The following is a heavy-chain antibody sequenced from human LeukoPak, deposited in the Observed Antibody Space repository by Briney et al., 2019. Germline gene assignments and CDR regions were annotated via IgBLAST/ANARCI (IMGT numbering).Heavy chain of an antibody. CDR3: ARGDNRLASPTSYVSGSFDY. V-gene: IGHV4-39*07. J-gene: IGHJ4*02. D-gene: IGHD3-10*01. CDR1: GGSISSSSYY. CDR2: IYYSGST. Sequence: SETLSLTCTVSGGSISSSSYYWGWIRQPPGKGLEWIGSIYYSGSTYYNPSLKSRVTISVDTSKNQFSLKLSSVTAADTAVYYCARGDNRLASPTSYVSGSFDYWAQGTLVTVSS.